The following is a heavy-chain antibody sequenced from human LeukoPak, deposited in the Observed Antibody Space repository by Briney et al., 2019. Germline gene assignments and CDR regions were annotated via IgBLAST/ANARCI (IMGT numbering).Heavy chain of an antibody. Sequence: GESLKISCKGSGYSFTSYWIGWVRQMPGKGLEWMGIIYPGDSDTRYSPSFQGQVTISADKSISTAYLQWSSLKASDTAMYYCARGEGYYYDSSGYLSYWGQGTLVTVSS. CDR2: IYPGDSDT. J-gene: IGHJ1*01. D-gene: IGHD3-22*01. V-gene: IGHV5-51*01. CDR1: GYSFTSYW. CDR3: ARGEGYYYDSSGYLSY.